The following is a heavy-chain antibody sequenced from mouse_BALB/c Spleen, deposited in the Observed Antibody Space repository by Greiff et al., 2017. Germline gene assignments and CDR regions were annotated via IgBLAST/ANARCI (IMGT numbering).Heavy chain of an antibody. CDR2: IDPENGNT. J-gene: IGHJ4*01. Sequence: VQLQQSGAELVKPGASVKLSCTASGFNIKDYYMHWVKQRPEQGLEWIGWIDPENGNTIYAPKFQGKASITADTSSNTAYLQLSSLTSEDTAVYYCAAYDYDDAMDYWGQGTSVTVSS. V-gene: IGHV14-1*02. CDR1: GFNIKDYY. CDR3: AAYDYDDAMDY. D-gene: IGHD2-4*01.